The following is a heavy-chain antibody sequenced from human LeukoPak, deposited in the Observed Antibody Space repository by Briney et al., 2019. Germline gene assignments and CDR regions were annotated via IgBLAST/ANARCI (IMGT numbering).Heavy chain of an antibody. CDR3: ASFRRDYVWGSYRNYYYYYMDV. CDR2: IYTSGST. Sequence: PSETLSLTCTVSGGSISSYYWSWIRQPAGKGLEWIGRIYTSGSTNYNPSLKSRVTMSVDTSKNQFSLKLSSVTAADTAVYYCASFRRDYVWGSYRNYYYYYMDVWGKGTTVTVSS. CDR1: GGSISSYY. D-gene: IGHD3-16*02. J-gene: IGHJ6*03. V-gene: IGHV4-4*07.